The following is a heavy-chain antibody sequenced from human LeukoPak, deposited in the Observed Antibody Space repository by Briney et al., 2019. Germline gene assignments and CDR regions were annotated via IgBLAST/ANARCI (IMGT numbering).Heavy chain of an antibody. J-gene: IGHJ6*03. D-gene: IGHD2-2*01. Sequence: GSLRLSCAASGFTFSSYGMHWVRQAPGKGLEWVAVIWYDGSNKYYADSVKGRFTISRDNSKNTLYLQMNSLRAEDTAVYYCAKGTVVVPAAGRDYYYMDVWGKGTTVTVSS. CDR3: AKGTVVVPAAGRDYYYMDV. CDR1: GFTFSSYG. V-gene: IGHV3-33*06. CDR2: IWYDGSNK.